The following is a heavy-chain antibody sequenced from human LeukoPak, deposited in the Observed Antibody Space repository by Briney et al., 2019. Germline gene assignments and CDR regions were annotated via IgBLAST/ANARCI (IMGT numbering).Heavy chain of an antibody. CDR2: ISSTGST. J-gene: IGHJ3*02. CDR3: ARDYSSSEDAFDI. CDR1: GGSISSGGHY. Sequence: PSETLSLTCTVSGGSISSGGHYWSWIRQPAGKGLEYLGRISSTGSTNYNPSLRSRVTMSVDTSKNQFSLKLSSVTAADTAVYYCARDYSSSEDAFDIWGQGTMVTVSS. V-gene: IGHV4-61*02. D-gene: IGHD6-6*01.